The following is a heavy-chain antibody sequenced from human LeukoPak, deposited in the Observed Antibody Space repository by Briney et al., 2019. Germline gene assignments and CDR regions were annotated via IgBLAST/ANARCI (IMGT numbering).Heavy chain of an antibody. V-gene: IGHV3-53*01. CDR1: GFTVSSNY. CDR3: ARVSRVITNWFDP. J-gene: IGHJ5*02. D-gene: IGHD2/OR15-2a*01. CDR2: IYSGGST. Sequence: GGSLRLSCAASGFTVSSNYMSWVRQAPGEGLEWVSVIYSGGSTYYADSVKGRFTISRDNSKNTLYLQMNSLRAEDTAVYYCARVSRVITNWFDPWGQGTLVTVSS.